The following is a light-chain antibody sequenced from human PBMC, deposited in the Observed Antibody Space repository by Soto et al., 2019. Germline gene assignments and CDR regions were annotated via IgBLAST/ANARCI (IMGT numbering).Light chain of an antibody. J-gene: IGKJ3*01. CDR3: QQYYSYPS. CDR1: QGISSY. CDR2: AAS. Sequence: AIRTSQFPSPLAASTGDRVTITCRASQGISSYLAWYQQKPGKAPKLLIYAASTLQSGVPSRFSGSGSGTDFTLTISCLQSEDFATYYCQQYYSYPSFGPGTKVDI. V-gene: IGKV1-8*01.